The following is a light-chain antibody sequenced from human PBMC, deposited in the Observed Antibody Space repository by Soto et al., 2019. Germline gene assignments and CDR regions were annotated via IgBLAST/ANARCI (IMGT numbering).Light chain of an antibody. V-gene: IGKV3-15*01. CDR1: QSVSSN. CDR2: GAS. J-gene: IGKJ1*01. CDR3: QQYNNWPPWT. Sequence: EIVMTQSPATLSVSPGERATLSCRASQSVSSNLAWYQQKPGQAPRLLIYGASTRATGIPARCSGSGSGTEFPLPISSLQSEDFAVYYCQQYNNWPPWTFGQGTKV.